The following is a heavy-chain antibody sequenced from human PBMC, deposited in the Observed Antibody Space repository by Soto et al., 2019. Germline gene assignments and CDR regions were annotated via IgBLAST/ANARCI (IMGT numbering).Heavy chain of an antibody. Sequence: SETLSLTCTVSGGSISSYYWSWIRQPPGKGLEWIGYIYYSGSTNYNPSLKSRVTISVDTSKNQFSLKLSSVTAADTAVYYCARFARFGGVIDTKYYFDYWGQGTLVTVSS. CDR1: GGSISSYY. J-gene: IGHJ4*02. CDR3: ARFARFGGVIDTKYYFDY. V-gene: IGHV4-59*12. D-gene: IGHD3-16*02. CDR2: IYYSGST.